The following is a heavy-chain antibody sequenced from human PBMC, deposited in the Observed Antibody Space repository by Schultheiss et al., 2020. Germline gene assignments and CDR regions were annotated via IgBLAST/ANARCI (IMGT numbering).Heavy chain of an antibody. CDR2: IIPIFGTA. Sequence: SVKVSCKASGGTFSSYAISWVRQAPGQGLEWMGGIIPIFGTANYAQKFQGRVTIIADESTSTAYMELSSLRSEDTAVYYCARIPSGYGSWFDPWGQGTLVTVSS. CDR3: ARIPSGYGSWFDP. J-gene: IGHJ5*02. V-gene: IGHV1-69*13. CDR1: GGTFSSYA. D-gene: IGHD5-12*01.